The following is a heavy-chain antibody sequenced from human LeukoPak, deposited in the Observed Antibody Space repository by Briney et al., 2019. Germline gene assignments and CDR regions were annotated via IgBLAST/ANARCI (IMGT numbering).Heavy chain of an antibody. J-gene: IGHJ4*02. D-gene: IGHD2-8*01. CDR3: SRENGAFSPFGY. V-gene: IGHV4-4*02. CDR1: GGSITSTNW. CDR2: ISLSGHT. Sequence: SGTLSLTCGVSGGSITSTNWWSWVRQPPRQGLEWIGEISLSGHTNYNPSLKSRVTMALDKSKNHLSLNLTSVTAADTAVYYCSRENGAFSPFGYWGQGTLVTVPT.